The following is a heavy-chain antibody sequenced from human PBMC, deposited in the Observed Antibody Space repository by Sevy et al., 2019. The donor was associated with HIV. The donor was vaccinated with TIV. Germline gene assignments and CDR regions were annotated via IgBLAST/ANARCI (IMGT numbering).Heavy chain of an antibody. Sequence: SETLSLTCTVSVGSITSLYWNWIRQPPWKGLEWIANIYYNGHINYNPSLKSRVTLSLDTSKNQFSLRLSSVTAADTAMYYCAGENAWGRGYSWGQGTLVTVSS. CDR2: IYYNGHI. CDR3: AGENAWGRGYS. CDR1: VGSITSLY. J-gene: IGHJ4*02. D-gene: IGHD1-26*01. V-gene: IGHV4-59*08.